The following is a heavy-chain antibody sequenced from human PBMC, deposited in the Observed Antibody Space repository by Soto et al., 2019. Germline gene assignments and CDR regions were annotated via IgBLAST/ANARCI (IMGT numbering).Heavy chain of an antibody. D-gene: IGHD3-22*01. CDR2: IYYSGST. CDR1: GSSISSSSYY. V-gene: IGHV4-39*01. CDR3: ATLHYYDSSGYYYVGTFRWFDP. J-gene: IGHJ5*02. Sequence: SETLSLPCTVSGSSISSSSYYWGWIRQPPGKGLEWIQSIYYSGSTYYNPSLKSRFTISVDTSKNQFSLKLSSVTAADTAVYYCATLHYYDSSGYYYVGTFRWFDPWGQGTLVTVSS.